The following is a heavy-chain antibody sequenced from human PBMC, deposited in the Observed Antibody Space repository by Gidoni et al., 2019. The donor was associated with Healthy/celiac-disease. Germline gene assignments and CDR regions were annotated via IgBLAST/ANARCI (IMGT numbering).Heavy chain of an antibody. CDR3: TRSGTAIVVVPGAIGDAFDI. Sequence: EVQLVESGGGLVQPGRSLRLSCTASGFTFGDYAMRWFRQAPGKGLEWVGFMRSKAYGGTTESAASVKGRFTISRDNSKSIAYLQMNSLKTEDTAVYYCTRSGTAIVVVPGAIGDAFDIWGQGTMVTVSS. CDR2: MRSKAYGGTT. CDR1: GFTFGDYA. D-gene: IGHD2-2*02. V-gene: IGHV3-49*03. J-gene: IGHJ3*02.